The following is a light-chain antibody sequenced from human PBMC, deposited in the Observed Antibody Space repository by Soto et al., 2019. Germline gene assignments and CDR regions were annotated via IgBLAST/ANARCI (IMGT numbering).Light chain of an antibody. V-gene: IGKV3-20*01. CDR1: QSVSSGY. Sequence: EIVLTQSPGTLSLSPGERGTLSCRASQSVSSGYLAWYQQKPGQAPRLLLYDASSRATGIPDRFSGSGSGTDCTLTISSLEPEDFAVYYCQQYGSTRWTFGQGTKVDIK. CDR2: DAS. J-gene: IGKJ1*01. CDR3: QQYGSTRWT.